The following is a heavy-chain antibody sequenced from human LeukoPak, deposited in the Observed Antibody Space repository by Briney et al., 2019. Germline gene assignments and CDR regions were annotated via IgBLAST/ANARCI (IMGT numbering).Heavy chain of an antibody. V-gene: IGHV3-7*01. CDR1: GFTFSSYW. J-gene: IGHJ6*02. CDR3: ARDRGYYDSSGYLRYYYYGMDV. CDR2: IKQDGSEK. D-gene: IGHD3-22*01. Sequence: GGSLRLSCAASGFTFSSYWMSWARQAPGKGLEWVANIKQDGSEKYYVDSVKGRFTISRDNAKNSLYLQMNSLRAEDTAVYYCARDRGYYDSSGYLRYYYYGMDVWGQGTTVTVSS.